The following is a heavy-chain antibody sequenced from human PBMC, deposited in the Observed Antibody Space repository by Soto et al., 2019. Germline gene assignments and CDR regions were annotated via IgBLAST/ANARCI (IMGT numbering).Heavy chain of an antibody. CDR3: AKDPHSGSYPGPFDY. CDR1: GFTFSSYG. CDR2: ISYDGSNK. J-gene: IGHJ4*02. Sequence: GGALRLSCAAPGFTFSSYGLHWGRQAPGKGLEWVAVISYDGSNKYYADSVKGRFTISRDNSKNTLYLQMNSLRAEDTAVYYCAKDPHSGSYPGPFDYWGQGTLVTVSS. D-gene: IGHD1-26*01. V-gene: IGHV3-30*18.